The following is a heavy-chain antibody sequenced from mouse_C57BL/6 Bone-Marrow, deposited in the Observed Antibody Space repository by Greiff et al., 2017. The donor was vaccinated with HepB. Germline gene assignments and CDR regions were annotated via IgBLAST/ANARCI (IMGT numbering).Heavy chain of an antibody. CDR3: AEGGYYDYFDY. CDR1: GYSFTGYF. Sequence: EVKLMESGPELVKPGDSVKISCKASGYSFTGYFMNWVMQSHGKSLEWIGRINPYNGDTFYNQKFKGKATLTVDKSSSTAHMELRSLTSEDSAVYYCAEGGYYDYFDYWGQGTTLTVSS. V-gene: IGHV1-20*01. D-gene: IGHD1-1*02. CDR2: INPYNGDT. J-gene: IGHJ2*01.